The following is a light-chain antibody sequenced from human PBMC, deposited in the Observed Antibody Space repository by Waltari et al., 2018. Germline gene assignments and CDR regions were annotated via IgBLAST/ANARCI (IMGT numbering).Light chain of an antibody. CDR2: KAN. V-gene: IGLV8-61*01. CDR1: SGSLSTTSY. CDR3: ALYMGSGIWV. Sequence: QTVVTQEPSLSVSPGGTVTLTCALSSGSLSTTSYATWYQQTPGQAPPHAWSKANARSPGVPDRFSGSILGNTAALTITGAQADDESDYYCALYMGSGIWVFGGGTRLTVL. J-gene: IGLJ3*02.